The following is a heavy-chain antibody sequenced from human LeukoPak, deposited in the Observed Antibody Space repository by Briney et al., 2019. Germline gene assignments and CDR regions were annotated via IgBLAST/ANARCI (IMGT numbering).Heavy chain of an antibody. CDR3: ARVSLSSGVPFDY. CDR1: CDSISSYY. J-gene: IGHJ4*02. V-gene: IGHV4-59*01. CDR2: IYYSGST. D-gene: IGHD3-10*01. Sequence: SETLSLTCAVSCDSISSYYSSWIRQPPGKGLEWIGYIYYSGSTNYNPSLKSRVTISVDTSKNQFSLRLSSVTAADTAVYYCARVSLSSGVPFDYWGQGTLVTVSS.